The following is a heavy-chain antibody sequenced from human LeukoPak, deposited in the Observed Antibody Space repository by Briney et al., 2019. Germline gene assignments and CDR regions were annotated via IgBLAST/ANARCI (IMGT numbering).Heavy chain of an antibody. Sequence: GGSLRLSCAASGFSFSNYEMNWVRQAPGKGLEWVSYISDSGTTIYYGDSVKGRFTISRDNAKKSLYLQMNSLRAEDTAVYYCARVRYFDWLGPFDYWGQGTLVTVSS. CDR3: ARVRYFDWLGPFDY. J-gene: IGHJ4*02. CDR2: ISDSGTTI. D-gene: IGHD3-9*01. V-gene: IGHV3-48*03. CDR1: GFSFSNYE.